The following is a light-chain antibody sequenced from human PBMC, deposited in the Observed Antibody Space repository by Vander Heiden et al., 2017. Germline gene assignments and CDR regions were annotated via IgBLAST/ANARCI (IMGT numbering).Light chain of an antibody. CDR1: SSNIGNNY. CDR2: DSN. CDR3: GTWDSSLSAVV. V-gene: IGLV1-51*01. J-gene: IGLJ2*01. Sequence: QSVLTQPPSVSAAPGQKVTISFSGSSSNIGNNYVSWYQQLPETAPKLLIYDSNKRPSGIPDRFSGSKSGTSTTLDITGLQTGDEADYYCGTWDSSLSAVVFGGGTKLTVL.